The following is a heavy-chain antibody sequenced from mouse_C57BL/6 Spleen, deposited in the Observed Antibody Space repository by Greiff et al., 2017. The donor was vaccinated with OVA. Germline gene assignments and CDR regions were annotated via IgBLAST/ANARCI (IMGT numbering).Heavy chain of an antibody. CDR2: IYPGDGDT. CDR1: GYAFSSSW. CDR3: ERGNFVYSNFEGFAY. J-gene: IGHJ3*01. Sequence: QVQLQQSGPELVKPGASVKISCKASGYAFSSSWMNWVKQRPGQGLEWIGRIYPGDGDTNYNGKFKGKATLTADKSSSTAYMQLSSLTSEDSAVYFCERGNFVYSNFEGFAYWGQGTLVTVSA. V-gene: IGHV1-82*01. D-gene: IGHD2-5*01.